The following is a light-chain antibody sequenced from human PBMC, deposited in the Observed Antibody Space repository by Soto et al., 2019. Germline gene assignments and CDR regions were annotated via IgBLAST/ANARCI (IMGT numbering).Light chain of an antibody. J-gene: IGKJ3*01. CDR1: QGISSY. CDR2: AAS. CDR3: QQYYSYPRVT. Sequence: AIRMTQSPSSFSASTGDRVTITCRASQGISSYLAWYQQKPGKAPKLLIYAASTLQSGVPSRFSGSGSGTDFTLTISGLQSEDFATYYCQQYYSYPRVTVGPGTKVDIK. V-gene: IGKV1-8*01.